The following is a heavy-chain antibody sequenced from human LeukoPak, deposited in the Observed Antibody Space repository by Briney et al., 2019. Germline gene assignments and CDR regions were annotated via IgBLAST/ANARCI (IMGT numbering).Heavy chain of an antibody. Sequence: GGSLRLSCAASGFTFSSYSMTWVRQAPGKGLEWVSAISGSGDATYYADFVKGRFTISRDNSENTLYLQMNSLRAEDTAIYYCAKDLNSGTYWGQGMLVTVSS. CDR1: GFTFSSYS. J-gene: IGHJ4*02. CDR2: ISGSGDAT. D-gene: IGHD1-26*01. CDR3: AKDLNSGTY. V-gene: IGHV3-23*01.